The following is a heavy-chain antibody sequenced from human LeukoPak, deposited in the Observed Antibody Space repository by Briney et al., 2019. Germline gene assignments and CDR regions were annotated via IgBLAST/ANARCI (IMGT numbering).Heavy chain of an antibody. D-gene: IGHD3-3*01. CDR1: GYTFTGYY. CDR3: ARDPITIFGVVPYNWFDP. V-gene: IGHV1-2*02. J-gene: IGHJ5*02. CDR2: INPNSGGT. Sequence: GASVKVSCKASGYTFTGYYMHWVRQAPGQGLEWMGWINPNSGGTNYAQKFQGRVTMTRDTSISTAYMELSRLRSDDTAVYYCARDPITIFGVVPYNWFDPWGQGTLVTVSS.